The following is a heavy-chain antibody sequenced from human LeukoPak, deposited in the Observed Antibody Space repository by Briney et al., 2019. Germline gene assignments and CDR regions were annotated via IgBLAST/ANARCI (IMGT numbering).Heavy chain of an antibody. J-gene: IGHJ4*02. Sequence: ASVKVSCKVSGYTLTELSMHWVRQAPGKGLEWMGGFDPEDGETIYAQKFQGRVTMTEDTSTDTAYMELSSLRAEDTAVYYCARDQIEGRRRVRSYYFDYWGQGTLVTVSS. V-gene: IGHV1-24*01. CDR2: FDPEDGET. CDR1: GYTLTELS. D-gene: IGHD3-10*01. CDR3: ARDQIEGRRRVRSYYFDY.